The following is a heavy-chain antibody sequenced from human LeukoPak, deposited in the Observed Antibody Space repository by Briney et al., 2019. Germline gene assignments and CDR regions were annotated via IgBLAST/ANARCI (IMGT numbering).Heavy chain of an antibody. J-gene: IGHJ4*02. CDR3: ESGYYGSGSYSNY. Sequence: SETLSLTCTVSGGSISSYYWSWIRQPPGKGLEWIGYIYYSGSTNYNPSLKSRVTISVDTSKNQFSLKLSSVTAADTAVYYCESGYYGSGSYSNYWGQGTLVTVSS. D-gene: IGHD3-10*01. CDR1: GGSISSYY. CDR2: IYYSGST. V-gene: IGHV4-59*01.